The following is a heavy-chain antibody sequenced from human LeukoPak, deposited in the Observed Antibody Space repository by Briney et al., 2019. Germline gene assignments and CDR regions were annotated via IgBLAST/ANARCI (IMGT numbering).Heavy chain of an antibody. CDR2: IYYSGST. Sequence: PSETLSLTCTVSGGSISSYYWSWIRQPPGKGLEWIGYIYYSGSTNYNPSLKSRVTISVDTSKNQFSLKLSSVTAADTAVYYCARRRLWLGEFIGGMDVWGQGTTVTVSS. CDR1: GGSISSYY. D-gene: IGHD3-10*01. CDR3: ARRRLWLGEFIGGMDV. J-gene: IGHJ6*02. V-gene: IGHV4-59*08.